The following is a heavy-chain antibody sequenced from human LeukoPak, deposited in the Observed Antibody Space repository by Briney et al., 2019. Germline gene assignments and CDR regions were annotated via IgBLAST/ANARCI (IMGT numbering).Heavy chain of an antibody. D-gene: IGHD1-1*01. V-gene: IGHV1-46*01. CDR2: INPSGGST. Sequence: ASVKVSCKASGYTFTSYYMHWVRQAPGQGLEWMGIINPSGGSTSYAQKFQGRVTMTRDTSTSTVYMELSSLRSDDAAVYYCARDRNEMGRDYWGQGTLVTVSS. CDR3: ARDRNEMGRDY. CDR1: GYTFTSYY. J-gene: IGHJ4*02.